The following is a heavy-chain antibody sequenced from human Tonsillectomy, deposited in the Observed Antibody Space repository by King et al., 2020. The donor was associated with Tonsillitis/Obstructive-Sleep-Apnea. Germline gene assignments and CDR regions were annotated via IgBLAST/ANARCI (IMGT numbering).Heavy chain of an antibody. CDR3: AHRGSEIYYDY. J-gene: IGHJ4*02. D-gene: IGHD3-10*01. CDR2: IYWDDDK. CDR1: GFSLSTSGVG. V-gene: IGHV2-5*02. Sequence: TLKESGPTLVKPTQTLTLTCTFSGFSLSTSGVGVGWIRQPPGKALEWLALIYWDDDKNYSPSLASRLTITKDTSKNQVVLTVTNLDPVDTATYYCAHRGSEIYYDYWGQGTLVTVSS.